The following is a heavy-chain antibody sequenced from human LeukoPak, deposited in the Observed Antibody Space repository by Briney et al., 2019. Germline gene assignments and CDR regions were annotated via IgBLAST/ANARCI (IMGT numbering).Heavy chain of an antibody. D-gene: IGHD5-18*01. CDR2: IYYSGST. V-gene: IGHV4-39*01. CDR1: GGSISSSSYY. CDR3: ARRPAVPAMVTS. J-gene: IGHJ5*02. Sequence: SETLSLTCTVSGGSISSSSYYWGWIRQPPGKGLEWIGSIYYSGSTYYNPSLKSRVTISVDTSKNQFSLKLSSVTAADTAVYYCARRPAVPAMVTSWGQGTLVTVSS.